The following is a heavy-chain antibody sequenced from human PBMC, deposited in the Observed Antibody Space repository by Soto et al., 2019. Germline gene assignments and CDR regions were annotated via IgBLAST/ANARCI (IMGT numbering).Heavy chain of an antibody. Sequence: QVQLVQSGGEMRKPGASVKVSCKASGYTFTNFGISWVRQAPGQGFEWVGWISGYNGDTNYAPKFRGRVIMTKDTATTTAYMELTTLTSDDTAVYYCARDYDIWGEDWFDPWGQGTLVTVSS. D-gene: IGHD3-9*01. CDR1: GYTFTNFG. J-gene: IGHJ5*02. CDR2: ISGYNGDT. V-gene: IGHV1-18*01. CDR3: ARDYDIWGEDWFDP.